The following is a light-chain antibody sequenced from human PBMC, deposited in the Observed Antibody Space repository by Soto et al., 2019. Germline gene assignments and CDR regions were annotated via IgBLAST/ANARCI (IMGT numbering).Light chain of an antibody. J-gene: IGKJ1*01. Sequence: DIQMTQSPSTLSASVGDRVTITCRASHCISSWLAWYQQKPGKAPKLLIYDASSLESGVPSRFSGSGSGTEFTLTISSLQPDDFATYYCQQYNSYSPTFGQGTRWIS. CDR3: QQYNSYSPT. CDR2: DAS. V-gene: IGKV1-5*01. CDR1: HCISSW.